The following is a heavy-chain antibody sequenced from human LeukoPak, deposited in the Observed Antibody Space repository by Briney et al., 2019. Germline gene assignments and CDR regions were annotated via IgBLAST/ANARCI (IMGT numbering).Heavy chain of an antibody. D-gene: IGHD2-15*01. CDR3: ARGAYCSGGSCYKPRLDY. CDR2: ISAYNGNT. CDR1: GYTFTSYG. V-gene: IGHV1-18*01. Sequence: ASVKVSCKASGYTFTSYGISWVRQAPGQGLEWMGWISAYNGNTNYGQKLQGRVTMTTDTSTSTAYMELRSLRSDDTAVYYCARGAYCSGGSCYKPRLDYWGQGTLVTVSS. J-gene: IGHJ4*02.